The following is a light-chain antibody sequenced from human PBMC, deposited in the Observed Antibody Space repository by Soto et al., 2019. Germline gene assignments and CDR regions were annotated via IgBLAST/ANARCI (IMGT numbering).Light chain of an antibody. Sequence: QSALTQPASVSGSPGQSITISCTGTSSDVGGYNYVSWYQQHPGIAPKLLLYGATNLPSGVSTRFSGSKSGNTASLTISGLQAEDEADYHCSSYTSASTLLYLFGTGTKVTVL. V-gene: IGLV2-14*01. J-gene: IGLJ1*01. CDR2: GAT. CDR1: SSDVGGYNY. CDR3: SSYTSASTLLYL.